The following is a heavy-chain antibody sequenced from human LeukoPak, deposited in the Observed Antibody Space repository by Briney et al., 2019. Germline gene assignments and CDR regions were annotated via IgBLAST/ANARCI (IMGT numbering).Heavy chain of an antibody. CDR2: ISYEGSNE. D-gene: IGHD3-22*01. J-gene: IGHJ4*02. V-gene: IGHV3-30*18. Sequence: GSLRLSFVASGFTFSSYGMHWVRQAPGKGLEWVAVISYEGSNEFYADSVKGRFTVSRDNSKKTLNLQMNSLRVEDTAVYYCAKDGKEYYSDSSGFSDYWGQGTLVTVSS. CDR3: AKDGKEYYSDSSGFSDY. CDR1: GFTFSSYG.